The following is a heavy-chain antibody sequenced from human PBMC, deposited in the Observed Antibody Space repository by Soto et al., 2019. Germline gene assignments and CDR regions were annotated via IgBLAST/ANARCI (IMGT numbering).Heavy chain of an antibody. CDR2: IYYSGST. D-gene: IGHD5-18*01. CDR1: GGSISSGGYY. V-gene: IGHV4-31*03. CDR3: ARFIDGHTALDY. J-gene: IGHJ4*02. Sequence: SETLSLTCTVSGGSISSGGYYWSWIRQHPGKGLEWIGYIYYSGSTYYNPSLKSRVTISVDTSKNQFSLKLSSVTAADTAVYYCARFIDGHTALDYWGQGTLGTVSS.